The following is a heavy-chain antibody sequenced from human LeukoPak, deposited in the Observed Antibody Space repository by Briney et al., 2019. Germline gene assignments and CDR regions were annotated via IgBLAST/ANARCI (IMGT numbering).Heavy chain of an antibody. CDR2: IYYSGST. CDR1: GGSISSYY. D-gene: IGHD1-1*01. J-gene: IGHJ4*02. Sequence: SSETLSLTCTVSGGSISSYYWGWIRQPPGKGLEWIGGIYYSGSTYYNPSLKSRVTISVDTSKNQFSLKLSSVTAADTAVYYCARLRSTTGTTPYFDYWGQGTLVTVSS. V-gene: IGHV4-39*01. CDR3: ARLRSTTGTTPYFDY.